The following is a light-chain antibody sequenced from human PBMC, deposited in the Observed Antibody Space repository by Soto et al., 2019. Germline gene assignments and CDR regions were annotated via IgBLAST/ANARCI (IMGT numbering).Light chain of an antibody. CDR3: QGYKNFWT. CDR2: GAS. V-gene: IGKV3-15*01. Sequence: EIVMTQSPATLSVSPGDRATLSCRASQSVNSNLAWYQQKPGQAPRLVIYGASARATVIPARFSGSGSGTEFTLTISSLQSEDFAVYYGQGYKNFWTFGQGTKVEIK. CDR1: QSVNSN. J-gene: IGKJ1*01.